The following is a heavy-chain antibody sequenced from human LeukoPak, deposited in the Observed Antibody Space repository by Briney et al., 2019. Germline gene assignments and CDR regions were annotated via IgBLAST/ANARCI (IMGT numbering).Heavy chain of an antibody. Sequence: SETLSLTCTVSGGSISSSSYYWGWIRQPPGKGLEWIGSIYYSGSTYYNPSLKSRVTISVDTSKNQFSLKLSSVTAADTAVYYCAREGSVVGANYAFDIWGQGTMVTVSS. V-gene: IGHV4-39*02. J-gene: IGHJ3*02. CDR1: GGSISSSSYY. CDR2: IYYSGST. D-gene: IGHD1-26*01. CDR3: AREGSVVGANYAFDI.